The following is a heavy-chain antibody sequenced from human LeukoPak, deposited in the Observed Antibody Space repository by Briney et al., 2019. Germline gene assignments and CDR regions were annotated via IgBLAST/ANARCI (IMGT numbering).Heavy chain of an antibody. V-gene: IGHV5-51*01. CDR1: GYRFTSYW. Sequence: GESLKISCQGSGYRFTSYWIGWVRQLPGKGLEWMGLIYPDDSDTRYSPSFQGQVTISADKSISTAYLQWSSLKASDTAMYYCAIGGDSTTSCYRCFDYWGQGTLVTVSS. CDR2: IYPDDSDT. J-gene: IGHJ4*02. CDR3: AIGGDSTTSCYRCFDY. D-gene: IGHD2-2*02.